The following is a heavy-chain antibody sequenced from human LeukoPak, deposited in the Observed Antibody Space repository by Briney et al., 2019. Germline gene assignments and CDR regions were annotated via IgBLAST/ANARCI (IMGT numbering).Heavy chain of an antibody. V-gene: IGHV4-38-2*01. CDR1: GYSISSGYY. Sequence: SETLSLTCAVSGYSISSGYYWGWIRQPPGKGLEWIGSIYHSGSTYYNPSLKSRVTIPVDTSKNQFSLKLSSVTAADTAVYYCARLKRGYYDSSGYLSNWYFDLWGRGTLVTVSS. CDR3: ARLKRGYYDSSGYLSNWYFDL. J-gene: IGHJ2*01. CDR2: IYHSGST. D-gene: IGHD3-22*01.